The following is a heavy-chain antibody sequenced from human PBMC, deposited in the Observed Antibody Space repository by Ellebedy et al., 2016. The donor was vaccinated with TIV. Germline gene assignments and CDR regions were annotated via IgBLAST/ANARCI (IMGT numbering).Heavy chain of an antibody. CDR3: AREFEEFYFDY. V-gene: IGHV3-33*01. D-gene: IGHD3-9*01. CDR2: MWFDGSHI. Sequence: GGSLRLSXAASGFTFGSYGLHWVRQAPGKGLEWVAYMWFDGSHIHYADSVKGRFTISRENYKNRLYLQMNSLRAEDTAVYYCAREFEEFYFDYWGRGTLVTVSS. J-gene: IGHJ4*02. CDR1: GFTFGSYG.